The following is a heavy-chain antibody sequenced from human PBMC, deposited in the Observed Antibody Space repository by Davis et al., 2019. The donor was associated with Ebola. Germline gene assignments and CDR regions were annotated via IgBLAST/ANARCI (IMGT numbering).Heavy chain of an antibody. CDR1: GITFSSYG. J-gene: IGHJ4*02. D-gene: IGHD1-26*01. CDR3: AKESGSYFY. V-gene: IGHV3-30*18. Sequence: GESLKISCAASGITFSSYGMHWVRQAPGKGLEWVAVISYDGSNKYYADSVKGRFTISRDNSKNTLYLQMNSLRAEDTAVYYCAKESGSYFYWGQGTLVTVSS. CDR2: ISYDGSNK.